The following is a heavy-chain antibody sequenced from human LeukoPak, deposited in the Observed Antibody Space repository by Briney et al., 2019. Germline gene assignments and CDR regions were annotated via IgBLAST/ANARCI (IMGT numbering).Heavy chain of an antibody. Sequence: GGSLRLSCAASGFTFSSYWMSWVRQAPGKGLEWVANIKQDGSEKYYVDSVKGRFTISRDNAKNSLYLQMNSLRAEDTAVYYCATVTVAAADTKGVDYWGQGTLVTVSS. V-gene: IGHV3-7*01. CDR3: ATVTVAAADTKGVDY. CDR1: GFTFSSYW. D-gene: IGHD6-13*01. J-gene: IGHJ4*02. CDR2: IKQDGSEK.